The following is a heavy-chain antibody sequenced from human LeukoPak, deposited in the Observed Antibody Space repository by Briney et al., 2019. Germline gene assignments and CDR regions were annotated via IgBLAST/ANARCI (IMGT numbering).Heavy chain of an antibody. J-gene: IGHJ2*01. CDR2: ISSSSSYI. CDR3: ASPPLGYCSGGSCYPGYWYFDL. D-gene: IGHD2-15*01. V-gene: IGHV3-21*01. Sequence: PGGSLRLSCAASGFTFSSYSMNWVRQAPGKGLEWVSSISSSSSYIYYADSVKGRFTISRDNAKNSLYLQMNSLRAEDTAVYYCASPPLGYCSGGSCYPGYWYFDLWGRGTLVTVSS. CDR1: GFTFSSYS.